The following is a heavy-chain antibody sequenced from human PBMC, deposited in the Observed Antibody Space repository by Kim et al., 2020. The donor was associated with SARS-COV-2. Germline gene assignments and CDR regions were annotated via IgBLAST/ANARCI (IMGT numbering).Heavy chain of an antibody. CDR2: IYYSGST. J-gene: IGHJ6*02. Sequence: SETLSLTCTVSGGSISSYYWSWIRQPPGKGLEWIGYIYYSGSTNYNPSLKSRVTISVDTSKNQFSLKLSSVTAADTAVYYCARDLGYDILAGRGMDVWGQGTTVTVSS. D-gene: IGHD3-9*01. CDR1: GGSISSYY. CDR3: ARDLGYDILAGRGMDV. V-gene: IGHV4-59*01.